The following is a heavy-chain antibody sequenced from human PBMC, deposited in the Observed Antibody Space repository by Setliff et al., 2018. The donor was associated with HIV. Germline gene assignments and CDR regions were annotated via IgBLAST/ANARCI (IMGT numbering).Heavy chain of an antibody. CDR1: GDSISSSDYF. J-gene: IGHJ3*02. D-gene: IGHD5-12*01. Sequence: LSLTCTVSGDSISSSDYFWTWIRQRPGKGLEWIGYIYYSGSTYYNPSLKSRVTISVDTSKNQFSLKLSSVTAADTAVHYCARDPFMATIRYAFDIWGQGTMVTVSS. V-gene: IGHV4-31*03. CDR3: ARDPFMATIRYAFDI. CDR2: IYYSGST.